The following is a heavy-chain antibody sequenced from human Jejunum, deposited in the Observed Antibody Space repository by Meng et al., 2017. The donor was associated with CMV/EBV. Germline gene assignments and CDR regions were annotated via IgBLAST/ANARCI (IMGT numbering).Heavy chain of an antibody. CDR2: IYSSGAT. CDR3: ARDNGDYYYGMDV. J-gene: IGHJ6*02. V-gene: IGHV4-59*01. D-gene: IGHD4-17*01. Sequence: VSVGSINDYYWSWIWQSPGKGLEWIGYIYSSGATRYNPSLESRVSISIDTSRKHFSLKMTSVTAADTAMYYCARDNGDYYYGMDVWGQGTPVTVSS. CDR1: VGSINDYY.